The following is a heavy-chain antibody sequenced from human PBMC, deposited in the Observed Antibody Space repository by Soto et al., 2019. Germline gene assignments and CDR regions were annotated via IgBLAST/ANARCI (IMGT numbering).Heavy chain of an antibody. J-gene: IGHJ4*02. CDR3: ARGAKVTQYDY. V-gene: IGHV4-61*01. Sequence: QVQLQESGPGLVKPSETLSLTCTVSGVSVSSGSFYWAWIRQPPGKGLEWIGFGSYSGTTNYKPSLKSRITISVDKSRSQISLKVSSLNASDTAVYYCARGAKVTQYDYWGQGTLVTVSS. D-gene: IGHD2-21*02. CDR2: GSYSGTT. CDR1: GVSVSSGSFY.